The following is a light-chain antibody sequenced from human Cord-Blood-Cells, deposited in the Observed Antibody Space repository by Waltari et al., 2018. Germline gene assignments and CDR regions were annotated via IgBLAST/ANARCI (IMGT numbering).Light chain of an antibody. Sequence: QSALTQPRSVSGSPGQSVTISCTGTSSDVGGYNYVSWYQQHPGKAPKLMIYDVSKRPSGVPDRFSGSKSGNTASLTISGLQAEYEADYYCCSYAGSYTYVFGTGTKVIVL. J-gene: IGLJ1*01. CDR3: CSYAGSYTYV. V-gene: IGLV2-11*01. CDR2: DVS. CDR1: SSDVGGYNY.